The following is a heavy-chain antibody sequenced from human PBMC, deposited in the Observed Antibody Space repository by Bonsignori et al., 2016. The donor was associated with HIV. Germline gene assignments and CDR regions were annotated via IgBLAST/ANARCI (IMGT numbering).Heavy chain of an antibody. J-gene: IGHJ4*02. Sequence: WVRQAPGQGLEWMGWINPNSGGTNYAQKFQGRVTMTRDTSISTAYMELSRLRSDDTAVYYCARSMVRGVNLIGYWGQGTLVTVSS. V-gene: IGHV1-2*02. CDR2: INPNSGGT. D-gene: IGHD3-10*01. CDR3: ARSMVRGVNLIGY.